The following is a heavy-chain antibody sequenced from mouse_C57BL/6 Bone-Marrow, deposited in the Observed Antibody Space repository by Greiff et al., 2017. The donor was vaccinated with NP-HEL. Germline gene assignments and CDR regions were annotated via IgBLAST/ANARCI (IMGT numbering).Heavy chain of an antibody. CDR3: ARLLRYFDY. V-gene: IGHV7-3*01. Sequence: EVKLVESGGGLVQPGGSLSLSCAASGFTFTDYYMSWVRQPPGKALEWLGFIRNKANGYTTEYSASVKGQFTISRDNSQSILYLQMNALRAEDSATYYCARLLRYFDYWGQGTTLTVSS. CDR2: IRNKANGYTT. CDR1: GFTFTDYY. J-gene: IGHJ2*01. D-gene: IGHD1-1*01.